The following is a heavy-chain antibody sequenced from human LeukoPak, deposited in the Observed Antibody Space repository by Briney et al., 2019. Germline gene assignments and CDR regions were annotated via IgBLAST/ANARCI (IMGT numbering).Heavy chain of an antibody. Sequence: SETLSLTCSVSGGSISSYYWSWIRQLPGKGLEYIGYIYYSGSTNYNPSLKSRVTISVDTSKDQFSLNLTSVTAADTAVYYCARLKCISTTCPSRYAMDVWGQGTTVTVSS. CDR3: ARLKCISTTCPSRYAMDV. D-gene: IGHD2-2*01. CDR1: GGSISSYY. CDR2: IYYSGST. J-gene: IGHJ6*02. V-gene: IGHV4-59*01.